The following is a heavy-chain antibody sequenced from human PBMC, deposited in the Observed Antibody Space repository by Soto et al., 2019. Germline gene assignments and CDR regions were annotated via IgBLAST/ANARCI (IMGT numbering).Heavy chain of an antibody. CDR1: AGSISSYY. CDR3: GRLSGWSTQDY. V-gene: IGHV4-59*08. CDR2: IYYSGST. D-gene: IGHD6-19*01. J-gene: IGHJ4*02. Sequence: PSETLSLTCSVSAGSISSYYWSWIRQPPGKGLEWIGYIYYSGSTNYNPSLKSRVTISVDTSKNQFSLKLSSVTAADTAVYYCGRLSGWSTQDYWGQGTLVTVSS.